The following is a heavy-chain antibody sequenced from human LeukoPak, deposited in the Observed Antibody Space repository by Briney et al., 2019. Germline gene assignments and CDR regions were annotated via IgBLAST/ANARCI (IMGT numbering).Heavy chain of an antibody. CDR3: ARGWRYFDY. D-gene: IGHD5-24*01. CDR2: ISASGSTI. J-gene: IGHJ4*02. CDR1: GFTFSTYE. Sequence: GGSLRLSCAASGFTFSTYEMNWVRQAPGKGLEWVSYISASGSTIYYADSVKGRFTFSRDNSKNLLYLQMNSLRAEDTAVYYCARGWRYFDYWGQGTLVTVSS. V-gene: IGHV3-48*03.